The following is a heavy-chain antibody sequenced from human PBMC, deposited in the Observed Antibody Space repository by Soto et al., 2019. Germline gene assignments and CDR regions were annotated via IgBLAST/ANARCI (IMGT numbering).Heavy chain of an antibody. CDR2: IYWDDDK. Sequence: QITLKESGPTLVKPTQTLTLTCTFSGFSLSTSGVGVGWIRQPPCKALECLAVIYWDDDKRYSPSLKTRHTIIKETSKNQVVLTMTNMDPVDTATYYSAHRRGYYYGMDVWGQGTTVTVSS. CDR3: AHRRGYYYGMDV. J-gene: IGHJ6*02. CDR1: GFSLSTSGVG. V-gene: IGHV2-5*02.